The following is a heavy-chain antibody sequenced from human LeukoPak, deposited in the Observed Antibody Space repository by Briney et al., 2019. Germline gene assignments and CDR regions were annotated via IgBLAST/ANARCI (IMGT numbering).Heavy chain of an antibody. Sequence: ASVKVSSKASAYTFTGYYMHWVRQAPGQGLEWMGWINPNSGGTNYAQKFQGRVTMTRDTSISTAYMELSRLRSDDTAVYYCASVLGASSDYYGMDVWGQGTTVTVPS. CDR1: AYTFTGYY. CDR3: ASVLGASSDYYGMDV. V-gene: IGHV1-2*02. D-gene: IGHD1-26*01. CDR2: INPNSGGT. J-gene: IGHJ6*02.